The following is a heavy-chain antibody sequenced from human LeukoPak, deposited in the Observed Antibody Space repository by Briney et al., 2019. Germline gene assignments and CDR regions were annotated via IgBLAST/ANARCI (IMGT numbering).Heavy chain of an antibody. V-gene: IGHV3-30*04. Sequence: GGSLRLSCAASGFTFSSYAMHWVRQAPGKGLEWVAVISYDGSNKYYADSVKGRFTISRDNSKNTLYLQMNSLRAEDTAVYYCAKTRPLDSSSWSHGDYWGRGPLVTVSS. CDR3: AKTRPLDSSSWSHGDY. CDR2: ISYDGSNK. D-gene: IGHD6-13*01. J-gene: IGHJ4*02. CDR1: GFTFSSYA.